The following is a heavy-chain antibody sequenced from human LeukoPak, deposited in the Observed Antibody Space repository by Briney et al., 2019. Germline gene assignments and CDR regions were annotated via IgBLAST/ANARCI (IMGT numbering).Heavy chain of an antibody. CDR2: ISSNSGGI. D-gene: IGHD3-22*01. CDR1: GFTFDDYA. Sequence: GGSLRLSCPASGFTFDDYAMHWVRQAPGKGLEWVSGISSNSGGIAYADSVKGRFTISRDNAKNSLYLQMNSLRPEDTALYYCAKDVQMTRNDYYNYFDYWGQGTLVTVSS. V-gene: IGHV3-9*01. J-gene: IGHJ4*02. CDR3: AKDVQMTRNDYYNYFDY.